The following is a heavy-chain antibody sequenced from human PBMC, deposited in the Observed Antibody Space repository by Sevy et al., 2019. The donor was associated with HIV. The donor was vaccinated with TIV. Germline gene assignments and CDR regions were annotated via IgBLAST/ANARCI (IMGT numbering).Heavy chain of an antibody. CDR2: IRQDVSEK. D-gene: IGHD3-10*01. CDR3: AKSYCGSGTSYGMDL. V-gene: IGHV3-7*01. Sequence: GGSLRLSCAVSGFTFRNFWMSWVRQAPGKGLEWVANIRQDVSEKYYVDSVRGRFTISRDNAKNSLFLQLNSLRADDTAIYYWAKSYCGSGTSYGMDLWGRGTTVTVSS. CDR1: GFTFRNFW. J-gene: IGHJ6*02.